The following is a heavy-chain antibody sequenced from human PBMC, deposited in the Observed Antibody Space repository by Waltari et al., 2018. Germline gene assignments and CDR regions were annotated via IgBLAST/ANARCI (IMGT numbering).Heavy chain of an antibody. CDR3: AIQSLSSGNYE. J-gene: IGHJ4*02. CDR2: IRASADNT. D-gene: IGHD1-26*01. Sequence: EVQLLESGGGLVQPGGSLRLSCAASGFTFSSYDMSWVRQAPGKGLEWVSNIRASADNTYYADSVKGRFTTSRDNSKNTFYLQMNSLRAEDTAVYFCAIQSLSSGNYEWGQGTLVTVSS. CDR1: GFTFSSYD. V-gene: IGHV3-23*01.